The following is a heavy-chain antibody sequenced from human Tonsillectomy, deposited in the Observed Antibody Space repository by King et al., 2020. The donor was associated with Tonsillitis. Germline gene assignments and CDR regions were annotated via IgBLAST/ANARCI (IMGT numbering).Heavy chain of an antibody. V-gene: IGHV4-59*01. Sequence: QLQESGPGLVKPSETLSLTCTVPGGSISSYYWSWIRQPPGKGLEWSGYIYYSGSTNYNPSLKSRVTISVDTSKNQFSLKLSSVTAADTAVYYCARAIVVVPEAWFYYWGQGPLVTVSS. CDR3: ARAIVVVPEAWFYY. D-gene: IGHD2-2*01. CDR1: GGSISSYY. CDR2: IYYSGST. J-gene: IGHJ4*02.